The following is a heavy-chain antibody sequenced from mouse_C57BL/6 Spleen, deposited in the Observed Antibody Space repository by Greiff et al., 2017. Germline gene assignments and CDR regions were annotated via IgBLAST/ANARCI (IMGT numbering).Heavy chain of an antibody. CDR1: GFNIKDDY. CDR3: LP. Sequence: EVKVEESGAELVRPGASVKLSCTASGFNIKDDYMHWVRQRPEQGLEWIGWIDPENGDTEYASKFQGKATITADTSSNTAYLPLSSLTSEDTAVYYCLPWGQGTTLTVSS. J-gene: IGHJ2*01. V-gene: IGHV14-4*01. CDR2: IDPENGDT.